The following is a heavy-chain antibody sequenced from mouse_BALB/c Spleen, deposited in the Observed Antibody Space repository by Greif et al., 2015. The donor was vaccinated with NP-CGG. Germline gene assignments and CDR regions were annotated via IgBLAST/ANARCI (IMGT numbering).Heavy chain of an antibody. CDR1: GFSLTSYG. CDR2: IWAGGST. CDR3: AREGPYYGNYGGYFDY. J-gene: IGHJ2*01. Sequence: VKLVESGPGLVAPSQSLSITCTVSGFSLTSYGVHWVRQPPGKGLEWLGVIWAGGSTNYNSALMSRLSISKDNSKSXFFLKMNSLQTDDTAMYYCAREGPYYGNYGGYFDYWGQGTTLTVSS. D-gene: IGHD2-10*01. V-gene: IGHV2-9*02.